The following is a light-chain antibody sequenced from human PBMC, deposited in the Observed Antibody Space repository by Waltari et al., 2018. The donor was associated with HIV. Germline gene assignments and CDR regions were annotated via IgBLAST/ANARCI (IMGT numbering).Light chain of an antibody. CDR1: QSLSSNY. J-gene: IGKJ2*01. CDR2: DAS. Sequence: EIVLTQSPGTLSLSPGERATLSCRASQSLSSNYLAWYQQRPGQAPRLLIYDASNRATGIPDRFSGSGSGTDFTLTISRLEPEDFAVYYCQHYGTSSPFGQGTTLESK. CDR3: QHYGTSSP. V-gene: IGKV3-20*01.